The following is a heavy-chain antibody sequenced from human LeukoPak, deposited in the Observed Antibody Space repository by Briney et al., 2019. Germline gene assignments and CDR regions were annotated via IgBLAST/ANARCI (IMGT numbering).Heavy chain of an antibody. CDR1: GFTFSSYG. Sequence: PGGSLRLSCAASGFTFSSYGMHWVRQAPDKGLEWVAIIWYDGSNKFYADSVKGRFTISRDNSKNTLYLQMNSPRAEDTAVYYCARDDTVYFDYWGQGTLVTVSS. CDR2: IWYDGSNK. J-gene: IGHJ4*02. D-gene: IGHD2-2*02. V-gene: IGHV3-33*01. CDR3: ARDDTVYFDY.